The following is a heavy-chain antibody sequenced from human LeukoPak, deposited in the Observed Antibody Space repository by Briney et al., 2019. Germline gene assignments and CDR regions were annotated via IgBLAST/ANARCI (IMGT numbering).Heavy chain of an antibody. V-gene: IGHV1-24*01. J-gene: IGHJ4*02. CDR1: GHSLTKFT. CDR3: ATGSIVYDF. CDR2: FDPERGET. Sequence: ASVKVFCKVSGHSLTKFTMEWVRQAPGKGLEWMGGFDPERGETIHAQKFQGRFTMTEDTSTDTAYMELNSLTSEDTAVYYCATGSIVYDFWGQGTLVTVSS. D-gene: IGHD1-26*01.